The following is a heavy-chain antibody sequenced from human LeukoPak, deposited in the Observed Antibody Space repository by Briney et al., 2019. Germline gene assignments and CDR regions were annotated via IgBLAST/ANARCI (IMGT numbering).Heavy chain of an antibody. D-gene: IGHD1-26*01. Sequence: GASVKVSCKASGYTFTGYYMHWVRQAPGQGLEWMGRINPNSGGTNSAQKFRGRVTMTRDTSISTAYMELNRLTSDDTAVYYCARGELVGLGATSAGWFDPWGQGTLVTVSS. CDR3: ARGELVGLGATSAGWFDP. V-gene: IGHV1-2*06. CDR1: GYTFTGYY. J-gene: IGHJ5*02. CDR2: INPNSGGT.